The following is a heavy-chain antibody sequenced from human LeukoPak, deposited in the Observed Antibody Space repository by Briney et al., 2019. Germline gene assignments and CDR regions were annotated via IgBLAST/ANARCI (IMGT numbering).Heavy chain of an antibody. CDR3: AREPLVLGAFDI. D-gene: IGHD3-10*01. J-gene: IGHJ3*02. V-gene: IGHV3-9*03. CDR2: ISWNSGSI. CDR1: GFTFDDYA. Sequence: GGSLRLSCAASGFTFDDYAMHWVRQAPGKGLEWVSGISWNSGSIGYADSVKGRFTISRDNAKNSLYLQMNSLRAEDMALYYCAREPLVLGAFDIWGQGTMVTVSS.